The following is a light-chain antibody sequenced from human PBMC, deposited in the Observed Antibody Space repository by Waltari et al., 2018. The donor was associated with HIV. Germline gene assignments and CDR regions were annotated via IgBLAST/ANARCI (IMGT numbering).Light chain of an antibody. J-gene: IGLJ2*01. V-gene: IGLV6-57*01. Sequence: NFILTQSHSVSESPGKTVTISCTRSSGGIGSTYIQWDQQRPGRSPDTVIYEDSQRPSEVPKRFSGSVVSSSNSASLTISGLKTEDEADYCCQSYDGTTVVFGGGTRLTVL. CDR1: SGGIGSTY. CDR2: EDS. CDR3: QSYDGTTVV.